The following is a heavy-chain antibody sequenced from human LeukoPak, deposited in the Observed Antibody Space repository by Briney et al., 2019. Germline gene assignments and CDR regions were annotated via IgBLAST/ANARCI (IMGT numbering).Heavy chain of an antibody. J-gene: IGHJ6*02. D-gene: IGHD4-23*01. CDR3: ARFFGNSLFYYGMDV. CDR1: CTSISYYF. V-gene: IGHV4-4*07. CDR2: IYSTGIS. Sequence: SAPLFPSCTSSCTSISYYFTGGLRPPAGEGLEGFGLIYSTGISDYHPSFKSRVSMSLDTQRNQLFLNVTSVTAADTAVYYCARFFGNSLFYYGMDVWGQGTTVSVSS.